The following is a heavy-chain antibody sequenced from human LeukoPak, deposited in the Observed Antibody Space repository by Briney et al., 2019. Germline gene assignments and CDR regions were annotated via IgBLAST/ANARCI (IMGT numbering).Heavy chain of an antibody. D-gene: IGHD3-16*02. Sequence: SETLSLTCAVYGGSFSGYYWSWVRQPPGKGLEWIGEINHSGSTNYKPSLKRRVTISVDTSKNQFSLKLSSVTAADTALYYCARGRGYNSFDYWGQGTLVTVSS. V-gene: IGHV4-34*01. CDR2: INHSGST. CDR1: GGSFSGYY. CDR3: ARGRGYNSFDY. J-gene: IGHJ4*02.